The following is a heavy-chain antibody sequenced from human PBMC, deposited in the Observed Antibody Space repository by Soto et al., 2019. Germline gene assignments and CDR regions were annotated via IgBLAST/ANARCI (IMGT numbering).Heavy chain of an antibody. CDR2: INPSGTTT. CDR1: GYTFTSFY. Sequence: QVQLVQSGAEVKKPGASVKVSCKASGYTFTSFYMHWVRQAPGQGLEWMGIINPSGTTTDYAQKFQGRVTMTRDTSTSTYYMELSSLTSEDTAVYYCAKPQIARHYYYGMVVWGQGTEVTVSS. V-gene: IGHV1-46*01. J-gene: IGHJ6*02. CDR3: AKPQIARHYYYGMVV.